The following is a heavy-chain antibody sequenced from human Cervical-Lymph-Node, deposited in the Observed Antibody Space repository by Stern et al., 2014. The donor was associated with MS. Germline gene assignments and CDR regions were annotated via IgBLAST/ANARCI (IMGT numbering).Heavy chain of an antibody. CDR3: AHRPIAAAGTDAEYFQH. CDR1: GFSLSTSGVG. V-gene: IGHV2-5*02. CDR2: LYWDDDK. Sequence: ESGPTLVKPTQTLTLTCTFSGFSLSTSGVGVGWIRQPPGKALEWLALLYWDDDKRYSPSLKSRLTIPKDTSKNQVVLTMTNMDPVDTATYYCAHRPIAAAGTDAEYFQHWGQGTLVTVSS. J-gene: IGHJ1*01. D-gene: IGHD6-13*01.